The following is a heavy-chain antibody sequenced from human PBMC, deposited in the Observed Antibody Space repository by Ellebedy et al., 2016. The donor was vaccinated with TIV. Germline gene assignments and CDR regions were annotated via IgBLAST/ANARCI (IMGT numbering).Heavy chain of an antibody. J-gene: IGHJ3*02. CDR2: INTNTGNP. CDR3: ARETYDSFDT. V-gene: IGHV7-4-1*02. CDR1: GYTFTSYA. Sequence: ASVKVSCKASGYTFTSYAMNWVRQAPGQGLEWMGWINTNTGNPTYAQGFTGRFVFSLDTSVSTAYVQISSLEAEDTAIYYCARETYDSFDTWGQGTMVTVSS.